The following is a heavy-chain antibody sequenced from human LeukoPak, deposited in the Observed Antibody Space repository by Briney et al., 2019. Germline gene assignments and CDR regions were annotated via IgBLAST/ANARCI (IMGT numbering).Heavy chain of an antibody. CDR2: ISGSGGST. D-gene: IGHD3-10*01. CDR3: APLAMYYYGSGSYYFDY. CDR1: GFTFDDYA. Sequence: GRSLRLSCAASGFTFDDYAMHWVRQAPGKGLEWVSAISGSGGSTYYADSVKGRFTISRDNSKNTLYLQMNSLRAEDTAVYYCAPLAMYYYGSGSYYFDYWGQGTLVTVSS. V-gene: IGHV3-23*01. J-gene: IGHJ4*02.